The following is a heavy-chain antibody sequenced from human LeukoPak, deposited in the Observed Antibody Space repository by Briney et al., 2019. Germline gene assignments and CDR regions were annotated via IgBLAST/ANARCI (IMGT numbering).Heavy chain of an antibody. J-gene: IGHJ4*02. CDR2: MCGSAGCT. D-gene: IGHD3-22*01. CDR3: ARPPRSDSSGPMGY. Sequence: GGSLRLSCAASGFTFKIYAMSWVRLAPGKGLQWVASMCGSAGCTFYADSVEGRFTISRDNSKNTLYLQMNSLRAEDTAVYYCARPPRSDSSGPMGYWGQGTLVTVSS. CDR1: GFTFKIYA. V-gene: IGHV3-23*01.